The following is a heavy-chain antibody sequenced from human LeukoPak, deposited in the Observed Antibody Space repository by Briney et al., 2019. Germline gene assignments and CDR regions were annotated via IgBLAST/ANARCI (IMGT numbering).Heavy chain of an antibody. D-gene: IGHD1-1*01. Sequence: ASVKVSCKASGYTFTDYYIHWVRQAPGQGLEWMGWINPKSGGTNYAQRYRGRVTMTWDTSISTAYMELRSLRSDDTAVYYCARDTVLQLSPGLEAFDIWGQGTMVTVSS. V-gene: IGHV1-2*02. CDR3: ARDTVLQLSPGLEAFDI. CDR1: GYTFTDYY. CDR2: INPKSGGT. J-gene: IGHJ3*02.